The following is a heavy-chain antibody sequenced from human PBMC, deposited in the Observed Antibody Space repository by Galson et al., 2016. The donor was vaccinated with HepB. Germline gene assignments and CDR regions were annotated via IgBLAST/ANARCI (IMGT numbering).Heavy chain of an antibody. CDR1: GFSFSSYG. V-gene: IGHV3-30*18. CDR2: ISYDGSNK. J-gene: IGHJ4*02. CDR3: AKDRWYGVTPDSQYFDY. D-gene: IGHD4-23*01. Sequence: SLRLSCAASGFSFSSYGMHWVRQAPGKGLEWLAVISYDGSNKYYVDSVKGRFTISRDNSKNTLYLQMNSLRAEDTAVYYCAKDRWYGVTPDSQYFDYWGQGTLVTVSS.